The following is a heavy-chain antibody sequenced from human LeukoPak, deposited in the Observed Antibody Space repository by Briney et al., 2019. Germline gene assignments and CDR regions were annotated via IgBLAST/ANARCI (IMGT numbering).Heavy chain of an antibody. CDR2: INHSGST. V-gene: IGHV4-34*01. Sequence: SETLSLTCAVYGGSFSGYYWSWIRHPPGTGLEWIGEINHSGSTNYNPSLKSRVTISVDTSKNQFSLKLSSVTAADTAVYYCARRRCSGGSCYEGFDYWGQGTLVTVSS. J-gene: IGHJ4*02. D-gene: IGHD2-15*01. CDR1: GGSFSGYY. CDR3: ARRRCSGGSCYEGFDY.